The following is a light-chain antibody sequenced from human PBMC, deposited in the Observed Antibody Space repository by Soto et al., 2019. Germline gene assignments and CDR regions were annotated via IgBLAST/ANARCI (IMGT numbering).Light chain of an antibody. V-gene: IGKV3-11*01. CDR1: QNLHSF. CDR2: DGS. Sequence: EIVLTQSPATRSVSPGERVTLSCRASQNLHSFLNWYQQRPGQAPRPLIYDGSKRAAGVPDRISGDGSGTDYTLTISSLEPEDFAVYYCQQRTRWPMNLGQGTRLEIK. J-gene: IGKJ5*01. CDR3: QQRTRWPMN.